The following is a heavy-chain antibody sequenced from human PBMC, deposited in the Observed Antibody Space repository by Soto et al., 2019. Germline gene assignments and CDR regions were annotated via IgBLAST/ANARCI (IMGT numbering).Heavy chain of an antibody. Sequence: PSETLSLTCAVYGGSFSGYYWSWIRQPPGKGLEWIGEINHSGSTNYNPSLKSRVTISVDTSKNQFSLKLSSVTAADTAVYYCARGPHIVVVTAIEDYYGMDVWGQGTTVTVS. CDR2: INHSGST. D-gene: IGHD2-21*02. CDR3: ARGPHIVVVTAIEDYYGMDV. J-gene: IGHJ6*02. CDR1: GGSFSGYY. V-gene: IGHV4-34*01.